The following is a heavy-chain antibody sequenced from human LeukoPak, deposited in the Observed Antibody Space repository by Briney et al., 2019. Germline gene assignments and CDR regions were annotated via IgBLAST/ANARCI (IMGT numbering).Heavy chain of an antibody. CDR1: GFTFSSYA. CDR2: ISYDGSNK. Sequence: GGSLRLSCAASGFTFSSYAMHWVRQAPGKGLEWVAVISYDGSNKYYADSVKGRFTNSRDNAKNSLYLQMNSLRAEDTAVYYCARDPTAFYYGDPPFDYWGQGTLVTVSS. J-gene: IGHJ4*02. CDR3: ARDPTAFYYGDPPFDY. V-gene: IGHV3-30-3*01. D-gene: IGHD4-17*01.